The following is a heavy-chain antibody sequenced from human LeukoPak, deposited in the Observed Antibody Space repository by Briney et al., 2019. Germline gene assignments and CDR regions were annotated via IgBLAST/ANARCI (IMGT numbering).Heavy chain of an antibody. CDR1: GRSRSSYY. D-gene: IGHD3-3*01. CDR3: ARTYYDFWSGYAVSTWFDP. V-gene: IGHV4-59*01. J-gene: IGHJ5*02. CDR2: IYYSGST. Sequence: ASETLSLTCTVSGRSRSSYYGSWIRQPPGKGLEWIGYIYYSGSTNYNPSLNSRVTISVDTSKNQFSLKLSSVTAADTAVYYCARTYYDFWSGYAVSTWFDPWGQGTLVTVSS.